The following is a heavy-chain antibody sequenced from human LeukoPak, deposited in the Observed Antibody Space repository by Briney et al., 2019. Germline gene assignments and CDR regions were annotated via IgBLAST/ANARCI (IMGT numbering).Heavy chain of an antibody. CDR1: GGSISSYY. J-gene: IGHJ5*02. CDR3: ARRVKRGNWLDP. V-gene: IGHV4-59*06. CDR2: RYYSGST. Sequence: PSETLSLTCTVSGGSISSYYWSWIRHPAPKGLEWIWYRYYSGSTYYNPSLKSLVTISVDTSKNQFSLKLSSVTAADTAVYYCARRVKRGNWLDPWGQGTLVTVSS. D-gene: IGHD2-8*01.